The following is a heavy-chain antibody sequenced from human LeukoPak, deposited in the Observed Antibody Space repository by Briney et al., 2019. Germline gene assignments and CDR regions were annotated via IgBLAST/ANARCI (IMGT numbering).Heavy chain of an antibody. CDR2: VNPNSGGT. CDR3: ARVGYCSGGSCYGSFGY. V-gene: IGHV1-2*04. D-gene: IGHD2-15*01. J-gene: IGHJ4*02. Sequence: ASVTVSCKASGYTFTGYYMHWVRQAPGQGLEWMGWVNPNSGGTNYAQKFQGWVTMTRDTSISTAYMELSRLRSDDTAVYYCARVGYCSGGSCYGSFGYWGQGTLVTVSS. CDR1: GYTFTGYY.